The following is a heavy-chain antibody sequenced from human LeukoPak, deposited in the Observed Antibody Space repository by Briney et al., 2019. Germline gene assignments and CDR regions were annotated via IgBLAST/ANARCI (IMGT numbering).Heavy chain of an antibody. J-gene: IGHJ6*03. V-gene: IGHV3-23*01. CDR2: ISGSGGST. D-gene: IGHD3-9*01. Sequence: PGGSLRLSCAASGFTFSSYAMSWIRQAPGKGLEWVSAISGSGGSTYYADSVKGRFTISRDNSKNTLYLQMNSLRAEDTAVYYCAKDQGHVLRYFDWFGNYYMDVWGKGTTVTVSS. CDR1: GFTFSSYA. CDR3: AKDQGHVLRYFDWFGNYYMDV.